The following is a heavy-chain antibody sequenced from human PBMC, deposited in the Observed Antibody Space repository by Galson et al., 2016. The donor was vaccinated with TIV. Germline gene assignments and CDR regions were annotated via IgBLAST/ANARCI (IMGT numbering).Heavy chain of an antibody. CDR1: GFTFRSYW. Sequence: SLRLSCAASGFTFRSYWMHWVRRAPGKGPMWVARINGDGSSSDYADSVEGRFTISRDNAKTALSLQMNSLRAEDTAVYFCARALDYFKSSAYSYRSDFYYYAMDAWGLGTTVTVSS. CDR2: INGDGSSS. V-gene: IGHV3-74*01. J-gene: IGHJ6*02. CDR3: ARALDYFKSSAYSYRSDFYYYAMDA. D-gene: IGHD2/OR15-2a*01.